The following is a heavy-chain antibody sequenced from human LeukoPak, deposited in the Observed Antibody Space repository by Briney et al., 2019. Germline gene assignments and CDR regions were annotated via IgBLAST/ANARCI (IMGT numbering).Heavy chain of an antibody. CDR3: ARRTKSGYCYGFSLGSDSYFDL. CDR1: GGSISSSSYY. V-gene: IGHV4-39*01. CDR2: IYYSGST. Sequence: SETLSLTCTVSGGSISSSSYYWGWIRQPPGKGLEWIGSIYYSGSTYYNPSLKSRVTISVDTSKNQFSLKLSSVTAADTAVYYCARRTKSGYCYGFSLGSDSYFDLWGRGTLVTVSS. J-gene: IGHJ2*01. D-gene: IGHD5-18*01.